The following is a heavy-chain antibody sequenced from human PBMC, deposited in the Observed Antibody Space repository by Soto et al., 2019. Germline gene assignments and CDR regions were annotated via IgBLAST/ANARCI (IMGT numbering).Heavy chain of an antibody. CDR1: GGSISSYY. V-gene: IGHV4-59*01. CDR3: ARGALVTIVGVVSGYFDY. D-gene: IGHD3-3*01. J-gene: IGHJ4*02. CDR2: IYYSGST. Sequence: SETLSLTCTVSGGSISSYYWSWIRQPPGKGLEWIGYIYYSGSTNYNPSLKSRVTISVDTSKNQFSLKLSSVTAADTAVYYCARGALVTIVGVVSGYFDYWGQGTLVTVSS.